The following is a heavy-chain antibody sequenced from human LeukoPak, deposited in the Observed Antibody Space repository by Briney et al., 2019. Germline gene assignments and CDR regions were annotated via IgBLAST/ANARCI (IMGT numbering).Heavy chain of an antibody. V-gene: IGHV1-18*01. D-gene: IGHD5-24*01. CDR1: GGTFSSYA. CDR2: ISPYNGNT. Sequence: ASVKVSCKASGGTFSSYAISWVRQAPGQGLEWMGWISPYNGNTNYAQILQGRVTLTTDTSTSTAYMELRNLISDDTAVYYCARAPTIPSRRDGYFDYWGQGTLVTVSS. CDR3: ARAPTIPSRRDGYFDY. J-gene: IGHJ4*02.